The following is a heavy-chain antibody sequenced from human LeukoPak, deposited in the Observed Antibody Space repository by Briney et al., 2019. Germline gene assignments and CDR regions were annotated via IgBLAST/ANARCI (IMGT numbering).Heavy chain of an antibody. D-gene: IGHD5-18*01. CDR3: ARDLEDSYGRRFLDY. CDR1: GYTFTGYY. Sequence: ASVKVSCKASGYTFTGYYMHWVRQAPGQGLEWMGRINPNSGGTNYAQKFQGRVTMTRDTSISTAYMELSRLRSDDTAVYYCARDLEDSYGRRFLDYWGQGTLVTVSS. V-gene: IGHV1-2*06. J-gene: IGHJ4*02. CDR2: INPNSGGT.